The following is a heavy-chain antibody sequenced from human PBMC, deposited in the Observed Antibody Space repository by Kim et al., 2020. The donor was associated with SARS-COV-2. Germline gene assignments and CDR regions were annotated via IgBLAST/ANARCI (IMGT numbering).Heavy chain of an antibody. J-gene: IGHJ4*02. CDR3: AKAPPPVYYYDSSGYYYY. D-gene: IGHD3-22*01. V-gene: IGHV3-23*03. Sequence: GGSLRLSCAASGFTFSSYAMSWVRQAPGKGLEWVSVIYSGGSSTYYADSVKGRFTISRDNSKNTLYLQMNSLRAEDTAVYYCAKAPPPVYYYDSSGYYYYWGQGTLVTVSS. CDR2: IYSGGSST. CDR1: GFTFSSYA.